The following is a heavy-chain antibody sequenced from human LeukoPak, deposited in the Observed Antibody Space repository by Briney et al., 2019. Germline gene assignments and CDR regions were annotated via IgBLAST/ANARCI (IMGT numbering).Heavy chain of an antibody. CDR3: ARGTVTTKYYYYGMDV. D-gene: IGHD4-17*01. CDR2: IYYSGST. V-gene: IGHV4-59*01. CDR1: GGSISSYY. J-gene: IGHJ6*02. Sequence: SETLSLTCTVSGGSISSYYWSWIRQPPGKGLEGIGYIYYSGSTNYNPSLKSRVTISVDTSKNQFSLKLSSVTAADTAVYYCARGTVTTKYYYYGMDVWGQGTTVTVSS.